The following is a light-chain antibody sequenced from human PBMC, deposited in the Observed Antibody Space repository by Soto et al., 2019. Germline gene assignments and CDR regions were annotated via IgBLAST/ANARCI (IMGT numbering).Light chain of an antibody. CDR1: QDVSRY. J-gene: IGKJ3*01. CDR3: QQLNSYVFA. CDR2: AAS. Sequence: DIPLTQSPSFLSASVGDRVTITSRASQDVSRYLAWYQQKPGKAPNLLIYAASTLRSGVPSRFSGSGSETEFTLTISSLQPEDFATYYCQQLNSYVFAFGPGTKVDIK. V-gene: IGKV1-9*01.